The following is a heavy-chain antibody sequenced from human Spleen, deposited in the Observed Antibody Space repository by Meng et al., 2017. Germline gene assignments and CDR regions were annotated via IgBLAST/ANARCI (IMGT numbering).Heavy chain of an antibody. CDR1: DYTFTTNG. Sequence: HVQLLQSGAEVKQPGASLKVSCKASDYTFTTNGMSWVRQAPGQGLEWMGWVSTYKGNTKYAQKFQGRVTMTTERSTSTVYMELRNLRSDDTAFYYCARDRQYSLVSWGQGTLVTVSS. CDR3: ARDRQYSLVS. D-gene: IGHD6-6*01. J-gene: IGHJ4*02. V-gene: IGHV1-18*01. CDR2: VSTYKGNT.